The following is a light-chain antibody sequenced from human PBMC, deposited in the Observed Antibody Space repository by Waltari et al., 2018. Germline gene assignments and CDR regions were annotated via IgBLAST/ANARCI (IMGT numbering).Light chain of an antibody. Sequence: DIQMTQSPSSLSASVGDRVTIPCRASQGIRNSLAWYQQKPGKAPKLLLYGASRLESGVPPRVSGSGSGTDYTLTISSLQPDDFATYYCQQYYFTPYTFGQGTKLDIK. CDR2: GAS. CDR1: QGIRNS. V-gene: IGKV1-NL1*01. CDR3: QQYYFTPYT. J-gene: IGKJ2*01.